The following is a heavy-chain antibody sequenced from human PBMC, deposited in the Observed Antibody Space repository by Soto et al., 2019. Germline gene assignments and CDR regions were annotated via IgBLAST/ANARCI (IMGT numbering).Heavy chain of an antibody. D-gene: IGHD1-26*01. CDR1: GDSISSTNW. Sequence: QVQLPESGPGLVKPSGTLSLTCAVHGDSISSTNWWSWVRQVPGKGLEWIGEIYYSGSTNYNPSLNSRVAIPVDKSQNQVSLQLSTVPVADTAIYYCASGKPESYAIDDWGRRTLVTVSS. CDR2: IYYSGST. J-gene: IGHJ4*02. CDR3: ASGKPESYAIDD. V-gene: IGHV4-4*02.